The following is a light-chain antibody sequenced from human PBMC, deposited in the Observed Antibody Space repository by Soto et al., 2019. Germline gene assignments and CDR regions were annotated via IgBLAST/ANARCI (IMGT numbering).Light chain of an antibody. V-gene: IGKV3-20*01. CDR2: GVS. CDR1: QSVTINY. CDR3: QQYGSSPFT. Sequence: ENVLTQSPGTLSLSPGERATLPCRASQSVTINYLAWYQQKPGQAPRLLIYGVSTRATGIPNRFSGSGSGTDFTLTISRLEPEDFAVYYCQQYGSSPFTFGPGTKVDIK. J-gene: IGKJ3*01.